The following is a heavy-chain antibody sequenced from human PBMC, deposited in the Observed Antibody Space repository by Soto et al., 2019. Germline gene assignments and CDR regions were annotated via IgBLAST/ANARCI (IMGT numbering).Heavy chain of an antibody. V-gene: IGHV1-8*01. CDR3: ARSPRNYYALGSYSYFRH. CDR2: MNPNNGNT. J-gene: IGHJ1*01. CDR1: GYTFTSYD. Sequence: ASVKVSCKASGYTFTSYDISWVRQATGQGLEWMGWMNPNNGNTDYAPKFQGRVTMTMNTSIGTAYMELSSLRSEDTAVYYCARSPRNYYALGSYSYFRHWGQGTLATVSS. D-gene: IGHD3-10*01.